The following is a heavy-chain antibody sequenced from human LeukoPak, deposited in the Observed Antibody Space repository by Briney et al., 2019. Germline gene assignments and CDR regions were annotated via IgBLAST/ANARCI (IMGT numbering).Heavy chain of an antibody. CDR2: IIPIFGTA. CDR3: ARDCSSTSCLDAFDI. V-gene: IGHV1-69*13. CDR1: GYTFTSYG. J-gene: IGHJ3*02. Sequence: GASVKVSCKASGYTFTSYGISWVRQAPGQGLEWMGGIIPIFGTANYAQKFQGRVTITADESTSTAYMELSSLRSEDTAVYYCARDCSSTSCLDAFDIWGQGTMVTVSS. D-gene: IGHD2-2*01.